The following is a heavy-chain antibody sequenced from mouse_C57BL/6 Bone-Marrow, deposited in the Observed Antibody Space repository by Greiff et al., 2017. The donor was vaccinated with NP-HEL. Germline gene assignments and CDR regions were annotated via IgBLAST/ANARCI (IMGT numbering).Heavy chain of an antibody. V-gene: IGHV1-81*01. CDR2: IYPRSGNT. CDR3: ARRYYGSSSYYFDY. CDR1: GYTFTSYG. D-gene: IGHD1-1*01. Sequence: QVQLKQSGAELARPGASVTLSCKASGYTFTSYGISWVTQRTGQGLEWIGEIYPRSGNTYYNEKFKGKATLTADKSSSTAYMELRSLTSEDSAVYFCARRYYGSSSYYFDYWGQGTTLTVSS. J-gene: IGHJ2*01.